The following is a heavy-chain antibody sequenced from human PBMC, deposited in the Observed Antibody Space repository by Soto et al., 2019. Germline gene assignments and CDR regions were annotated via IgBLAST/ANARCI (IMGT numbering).Heavy chain of an antibody. Sequence: QVQLVQSGAEVKKPGASVKVSCKASGYTFTSYGISWVRQAPGQGLEWMGWISAYNGNTNYAQKLQGRVTMTTDTSTSTAYMGVRSLRSDDTAVYYCARDRNSGLLWFGELLKFWFDPWGQGTLVTVSS. J-gene: IGHJ5*02. D-gene: IGHD3-10*01. CDR3: ARDRNSGLLWFGELLKFWFDP. CDR2: ISAYNGNT. V-gene: IGHV1-18*01. CDR1: GYTFTSYG.